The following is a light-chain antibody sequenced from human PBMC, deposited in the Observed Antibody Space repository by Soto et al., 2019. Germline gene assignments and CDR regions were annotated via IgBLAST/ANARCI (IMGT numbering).Light chain of an antibody. V-gene: IGKV4-1*01. CDR1: QSVLYSSNNKNY. CDR3: QQYESTPPT. J-gene: IGKJ2*01. Sequence: DIVMTQSPDSLAVSLGERATINCKSSQSVLYSSNNKNYLAWYQQRPGQPPKLLIYWASTRESGVPDRFSGSGSGTDFTLTFTSLKAEDVAVYYCQQYESTPPTFGQGTKLEIK. CDR2: WAS.